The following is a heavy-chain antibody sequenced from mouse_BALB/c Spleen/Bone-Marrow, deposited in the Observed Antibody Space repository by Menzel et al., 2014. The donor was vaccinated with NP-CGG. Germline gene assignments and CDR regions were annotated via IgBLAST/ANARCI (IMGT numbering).Heavy chain of an antibody. J-gene: IGHJ2*01. CDR2: IWGDGIT. V-gene: IGHV2-6-7*01. CDR1: GFSLTVYG. CDR3: AREGNYFDY. Sequence: VKLMESGPGLVAPSQGLSIPCTVSGFSLTVYGVNWVRQPPGKGLEWLGMIWGDGITDYNSALKSRLSISKDDSKSQVFLKMNSLQTDDTARYYCAREGNYFDYWGQGTTLTVSS.